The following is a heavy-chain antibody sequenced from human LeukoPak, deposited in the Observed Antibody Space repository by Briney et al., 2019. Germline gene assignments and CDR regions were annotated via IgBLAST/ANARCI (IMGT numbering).Heavy chain of an antibody. V-gene: IGHV1-8*01. Sequence: ASVRVSCKASGYTFTSYDFNWVRQATGQRPEWMGWMSPNSGDTGYAQKFQDRVTMTRNTSISTAYMELSSLRSDDTAVYYCARGPPNWGYDYWGPGTLVTVSS. CDR1: GYTFTSYD. CDR2: MSPNSGDT. J-gene: IGHJ4*02. D-gene: IGHD7-27*01. CDR3: ARGPPNWGYDY.